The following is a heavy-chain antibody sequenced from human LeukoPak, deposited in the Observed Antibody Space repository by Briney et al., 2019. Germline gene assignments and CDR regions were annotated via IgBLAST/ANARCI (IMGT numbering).Heavy chain of an antibody. J-gene: IGHJ5*02. CDR2: IYWDDDK. D-gene: IGHD2-2*01. CDR3: AHSDCSSTSCYWRFDP. Sequence: SGPTLVKPTQTLTLTCTFSGFSLSTSGVGVGWIRQPPGKALEWLALIYWDDDKRYSPSLKSGLTITKDTSKNQVVLTMTNMDPVDTATYYCAHSDCSSTSCYWRFDPWGQGTLVTVSS. CDR1: GFSLSTSGVG. V-gene: IGHV2-5*02.